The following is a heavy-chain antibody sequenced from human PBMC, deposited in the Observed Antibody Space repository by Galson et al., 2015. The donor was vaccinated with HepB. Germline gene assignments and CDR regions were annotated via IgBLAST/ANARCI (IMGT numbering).Heavy chain of an antibody. CDR3: AKGGSDCPASSCSDY. CDR1: GFIFRNYG. V-gene: IGHV3-30*02. D-gene: IGHD2-21*02. Sequence: SLRLSCAVSGFIFRNYGMHWVRQAPGKGLEWVALIRYDGVNKYYADSVKGRFTISRDNSENTLYLQMNSLRPEDTAVYYCAKGGSDCPASSCSDYWGQGTLVTVSS. J-gene: IGHJ4*02. CDR2: IRYDGVNK.